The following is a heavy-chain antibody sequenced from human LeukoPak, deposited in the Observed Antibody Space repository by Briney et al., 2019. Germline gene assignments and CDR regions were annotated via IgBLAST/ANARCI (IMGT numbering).Heavy chain of an antibody. V-gene: IGHV3-21*01. CDR2: ISSISSYI. D-gene: IGHD2-15*01. Sequence: GSLRLSCPASGFTFSSYSMNWVRQAPGKGLEWVSSISSISSYIYYADSVKGRFTISRDNAKNSLYLQMTSLRAEDTAVYYCARDQDKVTPYYYGMDVWGQGTTVTVSS. CDR3: ARDQDKVTPYYYGMDV. CDR1: GFTFSSYS. J-gene: IGHJ6*02.